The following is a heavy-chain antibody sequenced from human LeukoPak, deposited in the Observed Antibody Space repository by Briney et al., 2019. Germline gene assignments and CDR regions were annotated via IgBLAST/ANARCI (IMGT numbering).Heavy chain of an antibody. J-gene: IGHJ4*02. Sequence: GGSLRLSCAASGFTFSSSGMHWVRQAPGKGLEWVAVISYDGSNKYYADSVKGRFTFSRDNSKNTLYLQMNSLGAEDTAVYYCAKEYCSNSVCHSLDYWGQGTLVTVSS. CDR3: AKEYCSNSVCHSLDY. D-gene: IGHD2-8*01. V-gene: IGHV3-30*18. CDR1: GFTFSSSG. CDR2: ISYDGSNK.